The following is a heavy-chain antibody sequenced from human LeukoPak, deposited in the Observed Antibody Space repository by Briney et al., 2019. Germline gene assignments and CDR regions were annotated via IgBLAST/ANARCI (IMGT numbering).Heavy chain of an antibody. D-gene: IGHD3-22*01. CDR1: GGSISSGGYY. CDR2: IYHSGST. Sequence: SETLSLTCTVSGGSISSGGYYWSWIRQPPGKGLEWIGYIYHSGSTYYNPSLKSRVTISVDRSKNQFSLKLSSVTAADTAVYYCARTTMIQRASDYWGQGTLVTVSS. V-gene: IGHV4-30-2*01. J-gene: IGHJ4*02. CDR3: ARTTMIQRASDY.